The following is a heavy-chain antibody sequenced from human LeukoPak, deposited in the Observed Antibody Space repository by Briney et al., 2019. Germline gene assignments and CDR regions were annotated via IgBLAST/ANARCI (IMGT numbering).Heavy chain of an antibody. CDR2: IYYSGST. CDR3: ARVGHPTQRRVLSAVSIPTAGAFDI. D-gene: IGHD4-17*01. Sequence: SETLSLTCSVSGGSISSYYWSWIREPPGKGLEWIGYIYYSGSTNYNPSLKSRVTISVDTSKTQFALRLSSVTAADTAVYYCARVGHPTQRRVLSAVSIPTAGAFDIWGQGTLVTVSS. V-gene: IGHV4-59*12. CDR1: GGSISSYY. J-gene: IGHJ3*02.